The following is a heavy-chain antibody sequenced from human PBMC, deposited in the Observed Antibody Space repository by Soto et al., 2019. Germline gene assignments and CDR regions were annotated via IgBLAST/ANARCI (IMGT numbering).Heavy chain of an antibody. J-gene: IGHJ1*01. CDR3: ARGGYYDSRGFLAY. CDR2: IYHSGSS. Sequence: SETLSLTCTVSGGSISSGDYYWNWIRQPPGKGLEWIGYIYHSGSSYYNPSLKSRSTISIDTSRNQFSLRLSSVTAADTAVYYCARGGYYDSRGFLAYWGQGTLVPVSS. CDR1: GGSISSGDYY. V-gene: IGHV4-30-4*01. D-gene: IGHD3-22*01.